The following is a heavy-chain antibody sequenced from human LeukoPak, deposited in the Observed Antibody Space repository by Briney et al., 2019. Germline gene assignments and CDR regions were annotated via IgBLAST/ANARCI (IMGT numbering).Heavy chain of an antibody. V-gene: IGHV4-28*05. CDR3: ARKPAARGWFDP. D-gene: IGHD2-2*01. Sequence: PSDTLSLTCTVSGYSISSDNWWGWIRQPPGEGLGWIGYIYYSGDIYYNPSLKSRVTMSVDTSRNQFSLKLSSVTAVDTAVYFCARKPAARGWFDPWGQGTLVTVSS. J-gene: IGHJ5*02. CDR1: GYSISSDNW. CDR2: IYYSGDI.